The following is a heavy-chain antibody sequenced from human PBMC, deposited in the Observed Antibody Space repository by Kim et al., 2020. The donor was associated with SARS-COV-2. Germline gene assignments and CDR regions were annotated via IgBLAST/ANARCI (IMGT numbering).Heavy chain of an antibody. CDR3: ARGSCSSTSCYPPGYYYYYMDV. J-gene: IGHJ6*03. D-gene: IGHD2-2*01. Sequence: ASVKVSCKASGYTFTSYGISWVRQAPGQGLEWMGWISAYNGNTNYAQKLQGRVTMTTDTSTSTAYMELRSLRSDDTAVYYCARGSCSSTSCYPPGYYYYYMDVWGKGTTVTVSS. CDR1: GYTFTSYG. CDR2: ISAYNGNT. V-gene: IGHV1-18*01.